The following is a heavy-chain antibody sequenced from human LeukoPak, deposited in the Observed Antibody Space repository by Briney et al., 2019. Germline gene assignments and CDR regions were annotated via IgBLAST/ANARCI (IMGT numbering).Heavy chain of an antibody. CDR3: AKSEMDYDIFTGPDAFDI. J-gene: IGHJ3*02. CDR1: GFTFSSYA. V-gene: IGHV3-23*01. D-gene: IGHD3-9*01. CDR2: ISGSGGST. Sequence: PGGSLRLSCAASGFTFSSYAMSSVRQAPGKGLKWVSAISGSGGSTYYADSVKGRFTISKDSSKNTLYLQMNSLRAEDTAVYYCAKSEMDYDIFTGPDAFDIWGQGTMVTVSS.